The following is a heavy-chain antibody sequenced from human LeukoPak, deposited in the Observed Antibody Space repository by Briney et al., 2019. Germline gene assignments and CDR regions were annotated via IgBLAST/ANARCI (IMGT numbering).Heavy chain of an antibody. CDR2: ISWNSGSI. D-gene: IGHD5-12*01. J-gene: IGHJ4*02. Sequence: GGSLRLSCAASGFTFDDYAMHWVRQAPGKGLEWVSGISWNSGSIGYADSAKGRFTISRDNAKNSLYLQMNSLRAEDTALYYCAKGGHDGLHFDYWGQGTLVTVSS. V-gene: IGHV3-9*01. CDR1: GFTFDDYA. CDR3: AKGGHDGLHFDY.